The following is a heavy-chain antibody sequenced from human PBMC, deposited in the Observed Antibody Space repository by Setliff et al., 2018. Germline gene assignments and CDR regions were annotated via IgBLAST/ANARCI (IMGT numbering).Heavy chain of an antibody. CDR3: ARGRMRGSCSGPSCTYDPFDI. CDR2: IYHSGSS. J-gene: IGHJ3*02. Sequence: SETLSLTCTVSGYSISSGYYWGWIRQPTGKGLEWLGSIYHSGSSYYNSSLRSRVTISVDTSKNQFSLILRSVTAADTAVYYCARGRMRGSCSGPSCTYDPFDIWGQGTPVTVSS. V-gene: IGHV4-38-2*02. CDR1: GYSISSGYY. D-gene: IGHD2-2*01.